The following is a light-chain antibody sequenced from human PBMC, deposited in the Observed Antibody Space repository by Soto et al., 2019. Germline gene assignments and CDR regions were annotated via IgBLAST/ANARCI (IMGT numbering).Light chain of an antibody. V-gene: IGKV1-9*01. CDR3: QQLNSYPLT. CDR2: AAS. Sequence: DIQMTQSPPSLSASVGDRVTITCRASQSISSYLNWYQHKPGKAPKLLIYAASSLQSGVPSRFSGSGSGTDFTLTISSLQPEDFATYYCQQLNSYPLTFGGGTKVDI. CDR1: QSISSY. J-gene: IGKJ4*01.